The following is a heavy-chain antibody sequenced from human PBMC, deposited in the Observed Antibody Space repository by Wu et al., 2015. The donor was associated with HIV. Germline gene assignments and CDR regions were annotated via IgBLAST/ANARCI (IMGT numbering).Heavy chain of an antibody. V-gene: IGHV1-8*01. D-gene: IGHD2-21*02. Sequence: QVQLVQSGAEVKKPGASVKVSCKASGYTFTSYDINWVRQATGQGLEWMGWMNPRTGNTGYAQKFQGRVTMTRDTSISTAYMELSRLRSDDTAVYYCARCFGGSRVVVTATYYYYGMDVWGQGP. CDR1: GYTFTSYD. CDR3: ARCFGGSRVVVTATYYYYGMDV. J-gene: IGHJ6*02. CDR2: MNPRTGNT.